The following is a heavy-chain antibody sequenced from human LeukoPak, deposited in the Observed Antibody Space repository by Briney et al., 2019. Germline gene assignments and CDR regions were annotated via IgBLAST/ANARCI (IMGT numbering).Heavy chain of an antibody. J-gene: IGHJ4*02. D-gene: IGHD1-14*01. CDR2: ISDNGGRT. V-gene: IGHV3-23*01. CDR3: AKDFGRNLGGPGY. CDR1: GFTFSTYT. Sequence: GGSLRLSCAASGFTFSTYTMAWVRQAPGGGLEWVSGISDNGGRTYYADSVKGRSAISRDDSKSTLYLQMNSLRGEDTAVYYCAKDFGRNLGGPGYWGRGTLVIVSS.